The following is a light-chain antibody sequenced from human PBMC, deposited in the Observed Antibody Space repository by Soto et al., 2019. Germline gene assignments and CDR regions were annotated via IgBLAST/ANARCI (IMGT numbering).Light chain of an antibody. J-gene: IGKJ3*01. CDR1: QSVSDNY. V-gene: IGKV3-20*01. CDR2: EAS. Sequence: IVLTQSPGTLSLSPGERATLSCRASQSVSDNYLAWHQQRPGQAPRLLIFEASTRATGIPDRFSGSGSGTDFTLTINRLEPEDFAVYYCQQYGNSPFSFGPGTKVDIK. CDR3: QQYGNSPFS.